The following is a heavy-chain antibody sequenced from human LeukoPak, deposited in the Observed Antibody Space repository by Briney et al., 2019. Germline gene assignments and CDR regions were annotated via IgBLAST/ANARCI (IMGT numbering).Heavy chain of an antibody. V-gene: IGHV1-18*01. J-gene: IGHJ5*02. CDR1: GYTFTSYG. Sequence: ASVKVSCKASGYTFTSYGISWVRQAPGQGLEWMGWISAYNGNTNYAQKLQGRVTMTTDTSTSTAYMELRSLRSDDTAVYYCARVSQPYYYDSSGYSLSWFDPWGQGTLVTVSS. CDR3: ARVSQPYYYDSSGYSLSWFDP. D-gene: IGHD3-22*01. CDR2: ISAYNGNT.